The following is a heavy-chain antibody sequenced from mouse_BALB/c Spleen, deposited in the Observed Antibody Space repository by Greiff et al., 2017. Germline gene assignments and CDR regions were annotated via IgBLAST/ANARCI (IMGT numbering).Heavy chain of an antibody. V-gene: IGHV1S137*01. Sequence: QVQLKESGAELVRPGVSVKISCKGSGYTFTDYAMHWVKQSHAKSLEWIGVISTYYGDASYNQKFKGKATMTVDKSSSTAYMELARLTSEDSAIYYCARAVATRYYFDYWGQGTTLTVSS. J-gene: IGHJ2*01. CDR3: ARAVATRYYFDY. CDR1: GYTFTDYA. CDR2: ISTYYGDA. D-gene: IGHD1-1*02.